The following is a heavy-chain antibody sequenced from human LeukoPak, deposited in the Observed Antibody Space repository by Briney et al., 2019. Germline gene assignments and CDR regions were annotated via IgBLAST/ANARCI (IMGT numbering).Heavy chain of an antibody. CDR1: GVTFRSSW. D-gene: IGHD1-1*01. CDR2: IKKDGSEK. CDR3: AGGTGMDV. J-gene: IGHJ6*02. V-gene: IGHV3-7*05. Sequence: GGSLRLSCAASGVTFRSSWMSWVHQAPGKGLEWVASIKKDGSEKYYVDFVKGRFSISRDNAKNSLYLQMNSLGADDTAVYYCAGGTGMDVWGQGTTVTVSS.